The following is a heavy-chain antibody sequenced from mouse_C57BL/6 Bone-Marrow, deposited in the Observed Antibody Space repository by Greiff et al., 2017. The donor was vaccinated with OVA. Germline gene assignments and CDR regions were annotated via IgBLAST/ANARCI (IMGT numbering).Heavy chain of an antibody. CDR3: TTRYVLFAY. CDR2: IDPENGDT. J-gene: IGHJ3*01. Sequence: EVQLQQSGAELVRPGASVKLSCTAPGFNIKDDYMHWVKQRPEQGLEWIGWIDPENGDTEYASKFQGKATITADTSSNTAYLQLSSLTSEDTAVYYCTTRYVLFAYWGQGTLVTVSA. D-gene: IGHD2-12*01. CDR1: GFNIKDDY. V-gene: IGHV14-4*01.